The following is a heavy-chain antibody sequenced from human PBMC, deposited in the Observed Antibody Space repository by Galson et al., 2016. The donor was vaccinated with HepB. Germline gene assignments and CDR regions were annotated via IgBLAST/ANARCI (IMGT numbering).Heavy chain of an antibody. J-gene: IGHJ6*02. CDR3: AKSAMEWLHLPRPLDF. Sequence: SLRLSCAASGFSFDSYGMHWVRQAPGKGLEWVAVISYDEIKTDYADSVKGRFTISRDNSNKTLFLHMESLSPEDTALYFCAKSAMEWLHLPRPLDFWGQGTTVTVSS. CDR2: ISYDEIKT. V-gene: IGHV3-30*18. CDR1: GFSFDSYG. D-gene: IGHD3-3*01.